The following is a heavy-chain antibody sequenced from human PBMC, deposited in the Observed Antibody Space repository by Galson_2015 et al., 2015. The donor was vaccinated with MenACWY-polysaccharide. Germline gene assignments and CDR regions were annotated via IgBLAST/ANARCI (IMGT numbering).Heavy chain of an antibody. D-gene: IGHD3-16*02. J-gene: IGHJ6*02. CDR2: IRSGGSTI. V-gene: IGHV3-11*01. CDR3: ARARCVDV. Sequence: SLRLSCAASGFTFSGYYVSWIRQAPGEGLEWVSHIRSGGSTIYYADSVKGRFTISRDNAKNSLYLQMNSLRAEDTAVYYCARARCVDVWGQGTTVTVSS. CDR1: GFTFSGYY.